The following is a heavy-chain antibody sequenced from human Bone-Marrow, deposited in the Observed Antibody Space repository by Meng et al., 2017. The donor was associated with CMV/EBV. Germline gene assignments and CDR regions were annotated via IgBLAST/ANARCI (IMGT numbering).Heavy chain of an antibody. D-gene: IGHD6-13*01. V-gene: IGHV3-21*01. J-gene: IGHJ4*02. CDR1: GFTFSSYS. CDR3: ARDMQAAAYY. Sequence: GGSLRLSCAASGFTFSSYSMNWVRQAPGKGLEWVSSISSSSSYIYYTDSVKGRFTISRDNAKNSLYLQMNSLRAEDTAVYYCARDMQAAAYYWGQGTLVTVSS. CDR2: ISSSSSYI.